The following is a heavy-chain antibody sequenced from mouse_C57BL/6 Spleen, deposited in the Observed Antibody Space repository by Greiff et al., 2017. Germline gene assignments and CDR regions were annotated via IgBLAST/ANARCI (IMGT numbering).Heavy chain of an antibody. D-gene: IGHD2-10*01. V-gene: IGHV1-55*01. CDR1: GYTFTSYW. CDR2: IYPGSGST. Sequence: QVQLQQPGAELVKPGASVKMSCKASGYTFTSYWITWVKQRPGQGLEWIGDIYPGSGSTNYNEKFKSKATLTVDPSSSTAYMQLSSLTSEDSAVYYCARGAYYGNDWYFDVWGTGTTVTVSS. CDR3: ARGAYYGNDWYFDV. J-gene: IGHJ1*03.